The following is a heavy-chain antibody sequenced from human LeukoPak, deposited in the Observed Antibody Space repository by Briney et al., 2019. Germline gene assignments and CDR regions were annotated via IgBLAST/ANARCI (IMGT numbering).Heavy chain of an antibody. CDR1: GFTFSSYW. Sequence: GVSLRLSCAASGFTFSSYWMHWVRQAPGRGLVWVSRINSDGSSTSYADSVKGRFTISRDNAKNTLYLQMNSLRAEDTAVYYCARALRASFNWFDPWGQGTLVTVSS. J-gene: IGHJ5*02. V-gene: IGHV3-74*01. CDR3: ARALRASFNWFDP. CDR2: INSDGSST. D-gene: IGHD2-2*01.